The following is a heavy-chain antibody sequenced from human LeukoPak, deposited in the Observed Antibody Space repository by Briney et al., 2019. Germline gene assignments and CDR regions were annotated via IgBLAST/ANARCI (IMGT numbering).Heavy chain of an antibody. D-gene: IGHD3-22*01. CDR2: IIPIFGTA. CDR1: GGTFSSYG. CDR3: ARGYYYDSSGSYYYYYYYMDV. V-gene: IGHV1-69*13. J-gene: IGHJ6*03. Sequence: ASVKVSCKASGGTFSSYGISWVRQAPGQGLEWMGGIIPIFGTANYAQKFQGRVTITADESTSTAYMELSSLRSEDTAVYYCARGYYYDSSGSYYYYYYYMDVWGKGTTVTISS.